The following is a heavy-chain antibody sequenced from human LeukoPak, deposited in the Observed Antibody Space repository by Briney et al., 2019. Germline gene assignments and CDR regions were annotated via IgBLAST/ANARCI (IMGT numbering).Heavy chain of an antibody. Sequence: SATLSLTCTVSGASVSSFYWSWIRQPPGKGREWMWCLYYGGSTKYNPSLKGRVTISADTSKNQFSLKLTPVTAADTAVYYCARVRYGSGSYYFDNWGQGTLVTVSS. CDR1: GASVSSFY. CDR2: LYYGGST. J-gene: IGHJ4*02. D-gene: IGHD3-10*01. V-gene: IGHV4-59*02. CDR3: ARVRYGSGSYYFDN.